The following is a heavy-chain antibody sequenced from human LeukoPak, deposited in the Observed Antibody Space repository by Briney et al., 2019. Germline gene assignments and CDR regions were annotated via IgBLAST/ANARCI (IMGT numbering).Heavy chain of an antibody. CDR3: ASVAKAVAGALDY. D-gene: IGHD6-19*01. V-gene: IGHV3-21*01. J-gene: IGHJ4*02. CDR1: GFTFSSYS. Sequence: PGGSLRLSCAASGFTFSSYSMNWVRQAPGKGPEWVSSISSSSSYIYYADSVKGRFTISRDNAKNSLYLQMSSLRAEDTAVYYCASVAKAVAGALDYWGQGTLVTVSS. CDR2: ISSSSSYI.